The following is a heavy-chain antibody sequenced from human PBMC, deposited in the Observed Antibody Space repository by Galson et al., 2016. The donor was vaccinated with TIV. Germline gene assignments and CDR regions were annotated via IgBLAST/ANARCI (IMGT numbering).Heavy chain of an antibody. J-gene: IGHJ3*02. V-gene: IGHV4-4*07. D-gene: IGHD6-19*01. CDR1: GGSMRDSY. CDR2: IYSSGTT. Sequence: ETLSLTCTVSGGSMRDSYWSWIRQPAGKGLEWIGRIYSSGTTNYNPSLKSRVAISVDTSRNQFSLKLSSVTAADTAVYYCARASSSGWDNGDDAFDKWGQGTMVTVSS. CDR3: ARASSSGWDNGDDAFDK.